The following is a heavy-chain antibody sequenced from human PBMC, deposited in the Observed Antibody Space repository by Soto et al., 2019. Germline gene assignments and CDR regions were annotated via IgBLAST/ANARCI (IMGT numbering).Heavy chain of an antibody. J-gene: IGHJ6*02. Sequence: SETLSLTCAVYGGFFSGYYWSWIRQPPGKGLEWIGEINHSGSTNYNPSLKSRVTISVDTSKNQFSLKLSSVTAADTAVYYCEIGLTPMAVPYGMDVWGQGTKVTVYS. V-gene: IGHV4-34*01. CDR1: GGFFSGYY. D-gene: IGHD6-19*01. CDR3: EIGLTPMAVPYGMDV. CDR2: INHSGST.